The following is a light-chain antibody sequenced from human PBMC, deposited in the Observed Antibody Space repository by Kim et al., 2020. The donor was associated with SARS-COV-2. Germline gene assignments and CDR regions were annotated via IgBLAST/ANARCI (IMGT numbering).Light chain of an antibody. Sequence: PGDRVTLVCRASQSVSSSYLTWYQQKPGQAPRLLIYGASSRATGIPARFSGSGSGTDFTLTISSLQPEDFAVYYCQQDYNLLTFGGGTKVDIK. CDR3: QQDYNLLT. CDR2: GAS. V-gene: IGKV3D-7*01. CDR1: QSVSSSY. J-gene: IGKJ4*01.